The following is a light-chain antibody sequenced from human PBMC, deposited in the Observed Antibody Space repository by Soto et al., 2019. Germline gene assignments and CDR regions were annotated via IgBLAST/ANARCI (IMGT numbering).Light chain of an antibody. J-gene: IGKJ3*01. CDR1: QDISNY. CDR2: DAS. V-gene: IGKV1-33*01. Sequence: DLQMTQSPSSLSASVGDRVTITCQASQDISNYLNWYQQKPGKAPKLLIYDASNLETGVPSRCSGSVSGTDFTFTISSLQPEDIATYYCQQYDNLPFTCGPGNKVDIK. CDR3: QQYDNLPFT.